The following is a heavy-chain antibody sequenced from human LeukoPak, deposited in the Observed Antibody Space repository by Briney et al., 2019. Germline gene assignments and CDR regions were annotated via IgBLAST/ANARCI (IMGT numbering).Heavy chain of an antibody. CDR2: ISGTGGST. D-gene: IGHD1-26*01. CDR3: AKDYEPLVGVHRWGDWFDP. J-gene: IGHJ5*02. CDR1: GGSISSSSYY. Sequence: QTSETLSLTCTVSGGSISSSSYYWGWIRQPPGKGLEWVSLISGTGGSTYYADSVKGRFTISRDNSKNTLYLQMNSLRAEDTAVYYCAKDYEPLVGVHRWGDWFDPWGQGTLVTVSS. V-gene: IGHV3-23*01.